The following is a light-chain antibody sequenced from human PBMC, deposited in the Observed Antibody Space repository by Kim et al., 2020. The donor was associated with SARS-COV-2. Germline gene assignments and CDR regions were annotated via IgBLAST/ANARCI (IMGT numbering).Light chain of an antibody. J-gene: IGLJ3*02. Sequence: VSPGQTASITCSGDKWGDKYACWYQQKPGQSPVLVIYQDSKRPSGIPERFSGSNSGNTATLTISGTQAMDEADYYCQAWDSSTAVFGGGTKLTVL. CDR2: QDS. CDR1: KWGDKY. V-gene: IGLV3-1*01. CDR3: QAWDSSTAV.